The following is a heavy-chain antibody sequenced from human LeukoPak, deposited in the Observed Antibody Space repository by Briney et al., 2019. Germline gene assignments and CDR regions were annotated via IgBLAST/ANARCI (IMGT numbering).Heavy chain of an antibody. CDR3: AREEAEYYFDY. CDR2: INHSGST. J-gene: IGHJ4*02. CDR1: GGSFSGYY. Sequence: SETLSLTCAVHGGSFSGYYWSWIRQPPGKGLEWIGEINHSGSTNYNPSLKSRVTISVDTSKNKSPLKLSSVTAEDTAVYYCAREEAEYYFDYWGQGTLVTVSS. V-gene: IGHV4-34*01.